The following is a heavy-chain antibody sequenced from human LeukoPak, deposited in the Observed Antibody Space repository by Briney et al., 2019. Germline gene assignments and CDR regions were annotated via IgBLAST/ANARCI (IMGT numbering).Heavy chain of an antibody. Sequence: GGSLRLSCAASGFTFNIAWMSWVRQAPGKGLEWVARIKSETDGGTTDYVAHEKSRFIISRDDSKHTLYLEMSSLNTDDSAMYYCATSSSGYDFLFDYWGQGTLVTVSS. D-gene: IGHD5-12*01. J-gene: IGHJ4*02. CDR1: GFTFNIAW. V-gene: IGHV3-15*01. CDR2: IKSETDGGTT. CDR3: ATSSSGYDFLFDY.